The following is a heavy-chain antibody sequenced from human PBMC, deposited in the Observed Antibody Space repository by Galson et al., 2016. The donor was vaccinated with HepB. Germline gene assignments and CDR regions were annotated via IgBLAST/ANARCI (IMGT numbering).Heavy chain of an antibody. CDR3: ARDELGDYLWGSYRQGPQDY. D-gene: IGHD3-16*02. CDR2: IIPMYGTA. V-gene: IGHV1-69*06. J-gene: IGHJ4*02. CDR1: GDSFNTYA. Sequence: SVKVSCKASGDSFNTYAINWVRQAPGQGLEWMGGIIPMYGTANYAEKFLGRFTLSADKSTSTVYMELSSLTSDDTAVYCCARDELGDYLWGSYRQGPQDYCGQGTLVAVCS.